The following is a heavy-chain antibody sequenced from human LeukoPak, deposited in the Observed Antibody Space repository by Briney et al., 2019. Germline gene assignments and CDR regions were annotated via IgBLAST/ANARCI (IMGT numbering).Heavy chain of an antibody. CDR2: INPSGGST. D-gene: IGHD1-26*01. Sequence: ASVKVSCKASGYTFTSYNLHWVRQAPGQGLEWMGIINPSGGSTSYTQKFQGRVTMTRDMSTSTVYMELSSLRSEDTAVYYCARARGRFRIVGATGYDAFDIWGQGTMVTVSS. J-gene: IGHJ3*02. V-gene: IGHV1-46*01. CDR3: ARARGRFRIVGATGYDAFDI. CDR1: GYTFTSYN.